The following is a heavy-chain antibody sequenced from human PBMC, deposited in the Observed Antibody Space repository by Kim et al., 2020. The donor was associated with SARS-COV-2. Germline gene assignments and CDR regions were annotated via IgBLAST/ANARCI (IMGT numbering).Heavy chain of an antibody. V-gene: IGHV3-30*01. J-gene: IGHJ3*02. Sequence: ADSLKGRFTSARDNSKNTLDLQMNSLRAEDTAVYYCARGQRGYPPKEAFDIWGQGTMVTVSS. CDR3: ARGQRGYPPKEAFDI. D-gene: IGHD3-3*01.